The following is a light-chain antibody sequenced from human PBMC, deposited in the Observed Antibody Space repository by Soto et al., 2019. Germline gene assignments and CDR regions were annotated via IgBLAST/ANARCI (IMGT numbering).Light chain of an antibody. CDR1: QSVTYN. J-gene: IGKJ4*01. V-gene: IGKV3-15*01. CDR2: GAF. Sequence: EIVMTQSPATLSVSPGETATLSCRASQSVTYNLAWYQQKPGQGARLLIYGAFTRATGIPARFSGSGSGTEFTLPISSLQSEDFAGYYCQQYKNWPPLTFGGGTKVEIK. CDR3: QQYKNWPPLT.